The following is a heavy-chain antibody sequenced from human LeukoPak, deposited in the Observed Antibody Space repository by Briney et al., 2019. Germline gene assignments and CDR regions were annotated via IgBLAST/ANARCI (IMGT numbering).Heavy chain of an antibody. V-gene: IGHV3-33*01. Sequence: GGSLRLSCAASGFTFSSYGMHWVRQAPGKGLEWVAVIWYDGSNKYYADSVKGRFTISRDNSKNTLYLQMNSLRAEDTAVYYCARDRPVRDIVTGDFDYWGQGTLVTVSS. CDR3: ARDRPVRDIVTGDFDY. CDR2: IWYDGSNK. CDR1: GFTFSSYG. D-gene: IGHD5-12*01. J-gene: IGHJ4*02.